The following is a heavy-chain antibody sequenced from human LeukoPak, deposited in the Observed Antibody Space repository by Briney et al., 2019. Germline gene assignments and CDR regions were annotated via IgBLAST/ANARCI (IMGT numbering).Heavy chain of an antibody. CDR1: GFTFSSFE. Sequence: GGSLRLSCAASGFTFSSFEXXWVXXAPXKXXEXVSRISGDGITTYYADSVKGRFTISRDNSKTSLYLQMNSLRTEDTALYYCAKDDGTTAFWYFDLWGRGTLVTVSS. V-gene: IGHV3-43*02. J-gene: IGHJ2*01. CDR2: ISGDGITT. D-gene: IGHD1-7*01. CDR3: AKDDGTTAFWYFDL.